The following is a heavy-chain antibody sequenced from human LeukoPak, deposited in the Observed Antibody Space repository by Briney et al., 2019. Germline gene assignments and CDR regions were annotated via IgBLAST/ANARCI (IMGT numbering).Heavy chain of an antibody. D-gene: IGHD6-6*01. CDR2: IYTSGST. J-gene: IGHJ5*02. CDR3: ARVYSSSSLGPSGLNWFDP. CDR1: GGSISSYY. Sequence: MPSETLSLTCTVSGGSISSYYWSWIRQPAGKGLEWIGRIYTSGSTNYNPSLKSRVTMSVDTSKNQFSLKLSSVTAADTAVYYCARVYSSSSLGPSGLNWFDPWGQGTLVTVSS. V-gene: IGHV4-4*07.